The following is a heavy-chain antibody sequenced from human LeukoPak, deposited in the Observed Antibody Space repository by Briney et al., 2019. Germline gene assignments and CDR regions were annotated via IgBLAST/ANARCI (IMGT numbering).Heavy chain of an antibody. CDR3: AKTGAVLIVYFFDG. CDR1: GFTFSDYA. J-gene: IGHJ4*02. CDR2: ISGRGGST. D-gene: IGHD2-15*01. Sequence: GGSLRLSCAASGFTFSDYAMTWVRQAPGKGLEWVSGISGRGGSTYYADSVKGRFTISRDNSKNTLYLQMNSLRAEDTAVYYCAKTGAVLIVYFFDGWGQGALVTVSS. V-gene: IGHV3-23*01.